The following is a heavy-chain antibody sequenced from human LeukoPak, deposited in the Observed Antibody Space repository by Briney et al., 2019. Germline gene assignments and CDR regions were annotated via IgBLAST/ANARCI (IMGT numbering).Heavy chain of an antibody. Sequence: GGSLRLSCAASGFTLSSYSMNWVRQAPGKGLEWVSHISSSSSTIYYADSVKGRFTISRDNAKNSLYLQMNSLRAEDTAVYYCARRPSHDAFDIWGQGTMVTVSS. CDR1: GFTLSSYS. J-gene: IGHJ3*02. V-gene: IGHV3-48*01. CDR2: ISSSSSTI. CDR3: ARRPSHDAFDI.